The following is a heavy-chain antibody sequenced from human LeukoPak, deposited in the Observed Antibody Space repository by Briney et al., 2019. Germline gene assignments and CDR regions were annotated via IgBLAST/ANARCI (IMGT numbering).Heavy chain of an antibody. J-gene: IGHJ6*03. CDR1: GFTFSRYA. CDR3: AKSAPELQGGSIYYYYCSMRV. D-gene: IGHD5-12*01. V-gene: IGHV3-23*01. Sequence: GGSRSLSCAASGFTFSRYAMSWVRQAPGKGLEWVSGISGSGGSTYYADSGKGRFTISRDNYKKTLYMQMNSVRAEDPAVYYCAKSAPELQGGSIYYYYCSMRVWGKGTTVTASS. CDR2: ISGSGGST.